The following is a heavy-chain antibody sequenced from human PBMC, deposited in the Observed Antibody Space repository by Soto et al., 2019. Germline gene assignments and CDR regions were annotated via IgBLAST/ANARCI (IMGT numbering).Heavy chain of an antibody. D-gene: IGHD2-8*01. J-gene: IGHJ4*02. CDR3: ARYNSYAIDY. CDR1: GTSISRYC. V-gene: IGHV4-59*01. CDR2: IHYSGTT. Sequence: PSETLSLTCTVSGTSISRYCWSWIRQPPGKGLEWIANIHYSGTTNYNPSLASRVTLSVDTSKNQFSLKMTSVTAADRAMYFCARYNSYAIDYWGRGTLVTVSS.